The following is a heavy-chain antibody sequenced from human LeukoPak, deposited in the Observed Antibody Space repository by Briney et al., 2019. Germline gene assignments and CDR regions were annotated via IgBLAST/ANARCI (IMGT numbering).Heavy chain of an antibody. J-gene: IGHJ4*02. V-gene: IGHV3-74*01. CDR1: GFTFSSYW. CDR2: INSDGSST. D-gene: IGHD6-19*01. CDR3: ARDAEWLALDY. Sequence: GGSLRLSCAASGFTFSSYWMHWVRQAPGKGLVWVSRINSDGSSTSYADSVKGRFTISRDNAKNTLYLQMNSLRAEDTAVYHCARDAEWLALDYWGQGTLVTVSS.